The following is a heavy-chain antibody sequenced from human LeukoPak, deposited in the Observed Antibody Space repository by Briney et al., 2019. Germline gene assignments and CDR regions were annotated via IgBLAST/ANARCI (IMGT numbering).Heavy chain of an antibody. J-gene: IGHJ4*02. CDR2: IYYSGST. D-gene: IGHD3-10*01. V-gene: IGHV4-59*12. CDR1: DGSISSYF. CDR3: AREVRDYGSGCYFVDY. Sequence: SETLSLTCTVSDGSISSYFWSWIRQPPGKGLEWIGHIYYSGSTNYNPSLKSRVTISVDTSKNQFSLKLSSVTAADTAVYYCAREVRDYGSGCYFVDYWGQGTLVTVSS.